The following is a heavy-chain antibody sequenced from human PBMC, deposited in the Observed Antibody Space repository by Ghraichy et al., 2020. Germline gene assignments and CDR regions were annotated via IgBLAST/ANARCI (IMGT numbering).Heavy chain of an antibody. CDR3: AREKRELRGYAFDI. D-gene: IGHD1-7*01. Sequence: SETLSLTCTVSGGSFSNYFWAWIRQPAGKGPEWIGRIYSSSGNTHYNPSLTSRVTVSVDTSKNQFFLKLTSVTAADTAVYFCAREKRELRGYAFDIWGQGTNVIVSS. CDR2: IYSSSGNT. J-gene: IGHJ3*02. CDR1: GGSFSNYF. V-gene: IGHV4-4*07.